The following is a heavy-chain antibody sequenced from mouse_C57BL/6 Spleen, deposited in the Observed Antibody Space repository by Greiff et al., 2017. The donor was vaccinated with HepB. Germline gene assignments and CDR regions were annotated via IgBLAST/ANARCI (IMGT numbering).Heavy chain of an antibody. CDR3: ARSPPFDY. J-gene: IGHJ2*01. CDR1: GYAFSSSW. CDR2: IYPGDGDT. Sequence: VQLQQSGPELVKPGASVKISCKASGYAFSSSWMNWVKQRPGKGLEWIGRIYPGDGDTNYNGKFKGKATLTADKSSSTAYMQLSSLTSEDSAVYFCARSPPFDYWGQGTTLTVSS. V-gene: IGHV1-82*01.